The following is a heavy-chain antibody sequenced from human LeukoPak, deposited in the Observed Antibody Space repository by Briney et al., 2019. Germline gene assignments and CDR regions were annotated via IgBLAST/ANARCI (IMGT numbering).Heavy chain of an antibody. V-gene: IGHV3-21*01. J-gene: IGHJ4*02. D-gene: IGHD3-22*01. CDR2: ISVRSNYI. CDR3: VRLRRNSDTSGFYYYYDF. CDR1: GYTFSSYS. Sequence: GGSLRLSCLASGYTFSSYSINWVRQAPGKGLEWVSSISVRSNYIYYADSVRGRYRISRDDARDSLYLQMNSLRAEDTAVYYCVRLRRNSDTSGFYYYYDFWGQGTLVTVSS.